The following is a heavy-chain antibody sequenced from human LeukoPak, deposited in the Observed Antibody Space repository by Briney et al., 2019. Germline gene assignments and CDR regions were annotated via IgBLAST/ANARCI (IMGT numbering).Heavy chain of an antibody. Sequence: PGGSLRLSCAASGFTFSSDWMHWVRQAPGKGLVWVSCINGDGSSTNYADSVKGRFTISRDNAKNTLYLEMNSLRAEDTAVYYCTRDPRNKGFDPWGQGTLVTVSS. D-gene: IGHD1/OR15-1a*01. J-gene: IGHJ5*02. CDR3: TRDPRNKGFDP. CDR1: GFTFSSDW. V-gene: IGHV3-74*01. CDR2: INGDGSST.